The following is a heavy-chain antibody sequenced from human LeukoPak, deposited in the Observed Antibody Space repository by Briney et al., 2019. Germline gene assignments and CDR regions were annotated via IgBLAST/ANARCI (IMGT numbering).Heavy chain of an antibody. CDR2: IYPDDSDT. CDR3: ARPNITSYYDSRGYDAFDV. V-gene: IGHV5-51*01. Sequence: GESLKISCKGSGYRFNAYWIAWVRQMPGKGLEWKGIIYPDDSDTRYSPSFQGQVTISADKSVRTAYLQWSSLKASDTAMYYCARPNITSYYDSRGYDAFDVWGQGTMLTVSS. J-gene: IGHJ3*01. CDR1: GYRFNAYW. D-gene: IGHD3-22*01.